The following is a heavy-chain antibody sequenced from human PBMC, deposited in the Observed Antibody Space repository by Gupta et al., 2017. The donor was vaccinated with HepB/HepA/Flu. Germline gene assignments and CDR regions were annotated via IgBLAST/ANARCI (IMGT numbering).Heavy chain of an antibody. D-gene: IGHD6-19*01. Sequence: VQLVESGGGVVQPGRSLRLSCAASGFTFSSYGMHWVRQAPGKGLEWVAVISYDGSNKYYADSVKGRFTISRDNSKNTLYLQMNSLRAEDTAVYYCAKDGYFHGSGWYEGVDYWGQGTLVTVSS. J-gene: IGHJ4*02. CDR3: AKDGYFHGSGWYEGVDY. CDR1: GFTFSSYG. V-gene: IGHV3-30*18. CDR2: ISYDGSNK.